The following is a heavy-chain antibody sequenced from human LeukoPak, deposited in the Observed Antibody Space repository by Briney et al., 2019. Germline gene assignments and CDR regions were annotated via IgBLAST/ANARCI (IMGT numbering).Heavy chain of an antibody. CDR1: GYTFTTHD. CDR2: MSPNSGDT. CDR3: AFTLPYGSGSYYSNRGYYYGMDV. J-gene: IGHJ6*02. Sequence: ASVKVSCKASGYTFTTHDINWVRQATGQGLEWLGWMSPNSGDTGYAQKFQGRVTMTSDSSISTAYMELSSLGSEDTAVYYCAFTLPYGSGSYYSNRGYYYGMDVWGQGTTVTVSS. D-gene: IGHD3-10*01. V-gene: IGHV1-8*01.